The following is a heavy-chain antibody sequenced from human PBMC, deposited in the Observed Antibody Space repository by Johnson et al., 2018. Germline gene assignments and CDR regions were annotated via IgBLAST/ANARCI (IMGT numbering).Heavy chain of an antibody. J-gene: IGHJ1*01. CDR2: ITMHPPGYGT. V-gene: IGHV3-73*02. CDR1: GFTLSGSA. Sequence: VQLQESGGGLVQPGESLTVSCVGSGFTLSGSAMHWVRQAPGKGLEWVGRITMHPPGYGTLYAASLKGRFVISRDNSKNTVYPEMSSLKNEDTAVYYCTGLRDDFHYWGQGTLVTVSS. CDR3: TGLRDDFHY. D-gene: IGHD3-3*01.